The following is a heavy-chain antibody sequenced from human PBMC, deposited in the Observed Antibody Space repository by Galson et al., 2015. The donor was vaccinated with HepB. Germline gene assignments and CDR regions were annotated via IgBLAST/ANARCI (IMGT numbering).Heavy chain of an antibody. CDR2: ISSSSSYI. D-gene: IGHD2-2*01. J-gene: IGHJ6*02. CDR3: ARVGTARVPAAMDYGMDV. CDR1: GFTFSSYS. V-gene: IGHV3-21*04. Sequence: SLRLSCAASGFTFSSYSMNWVRQAPGKGLEWVSSISSSSSYIYYADSVKGRFTISRDNAKNSLYLQMNSLRAEDTAVYYCARVGTARVPAAMDYGMDVWGQGTTVTVSS.